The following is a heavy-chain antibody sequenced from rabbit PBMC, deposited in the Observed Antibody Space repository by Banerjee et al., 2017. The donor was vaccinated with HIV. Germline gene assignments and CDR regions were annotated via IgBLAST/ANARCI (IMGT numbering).Heavy chain of an antibody. Sequence: QSLEESRGDLVKPGASLTLTCTASGIDFNSDWICWVRQAPGRGLEWIGSIYNGDGSTYYENWAKGRFTISKTSSTTVTLQMTSLTAADTATYFCARARWYGGGVYAELNLWGPGTLVT. CDR2: IYNGDGST. CDR3: ARARWYGGGVYAELNL. D-gene: IGHD2-1*01. J-gene: IGHJ4*01. CDR1: GIDFNSDW. V-gene: IGHV1S40*01.